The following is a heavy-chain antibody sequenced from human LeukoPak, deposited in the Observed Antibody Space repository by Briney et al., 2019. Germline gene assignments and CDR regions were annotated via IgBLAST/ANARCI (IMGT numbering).Heavy chain of an antibody. D-gene: IGHD6-19*01. J-gene: IGHJ4*02. CDR2: ITSSSTYI. CDR3: ARKTYSSGWRVPIDS. V-gene: IGHV3-21*01. CDR1: GFTFSAYT. Sequence: PGGSLRLSCAASGFTFSAYTMNWVRQAPGKGLEWVSSITSSSTYIYYAESVKGRFTISRDNAKNSLYLQMNSLRGEDTAVYYCARKTYSSGWRVPIDSWGQGTLVTVSS.